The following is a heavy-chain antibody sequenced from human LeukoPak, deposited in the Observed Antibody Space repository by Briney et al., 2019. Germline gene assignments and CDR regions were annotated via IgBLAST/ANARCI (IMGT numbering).Heavy chain of an antibody. CDR2: IYYSGST. CDR1: GGSISSSSYY. J-gene: IGHJ4*02. Sequence: SETLSLTCTVSGGSISSSSYYWGWIRQPPGKGLEWIGSIYYSGSTNYNPSLKSRVTISVDTSKNQFSLKLSSVTAADTAVYYCAVYDSSGYWLDYWGQGTLVTVSS. CDR3: AVYDSSGYWLDY. V-gene: IGHV4-39*01. D-gene: IGHD3-22*01.